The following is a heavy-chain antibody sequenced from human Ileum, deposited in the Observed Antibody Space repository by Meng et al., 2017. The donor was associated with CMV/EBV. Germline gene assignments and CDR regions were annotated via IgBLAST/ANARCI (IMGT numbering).Heavy chain of an antibody. Sequence: QRQGAGPGLVKPSETLSLTCSVSGGSISSTDYYWGWIRQPPGKGLEWIGNIYYTGIGNTYYHPSLESRVTISIDTSKNQFSLKLTSVTAADTAVYYCARVRIQLSYAAGFDYWGQGFLVTVSS. V-gene: IGHV4-39*07. CDR3: ARVRIQLSYAAGFDY. CDR1: GGSISSTDYY. D-gene: IGHD5-18*01. CDR2: IYYTGIGNT. J-gene: IGHJ4*02.